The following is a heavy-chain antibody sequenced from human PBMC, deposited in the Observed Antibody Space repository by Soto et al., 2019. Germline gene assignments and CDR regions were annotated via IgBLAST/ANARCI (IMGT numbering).Heavy chain of an antibody. CDR2: ISYDGSNK. D-gene: IGHD6-6*01. J-gene: IGHJ6*02. Sequence: GGSLRLSCAASGFTFSSYGMHWVRQAPGKGLEWVAVISYDGSNKYYADSVKGRFTISRDNSKNTLYLQMNNLRAEDTAVYYCAKDQLSVIAALTHDYYGMDVWGQGTTVTVSS. V-gene: IGHV3-30*18. CDR3: AKDQLSVIAALTHDYYGMDV. CDR1: GFTFSSYG.